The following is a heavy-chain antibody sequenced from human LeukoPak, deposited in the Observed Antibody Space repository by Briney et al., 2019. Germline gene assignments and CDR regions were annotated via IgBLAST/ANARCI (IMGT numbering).Heavy chain of an antibody. CDR1: SGSIGSSSNY. D-gene: IGHD2-8*01. CDR3: ARASFNVVFGNWFDP. Sequence: PSETLSLTCTVSSGSIGSSSNYWGWIRQAPGKGLEWIGNVYYSGSTFYNPSLKSRVTISVDTSKNQFSLKLRSVTAADTATYYCARASFNVVFGNWFDPWGQGTLVTVSS. J-gene: IGHJ5*02. CDR2: VYYSGST. V-gene: IGHV4-39*01.